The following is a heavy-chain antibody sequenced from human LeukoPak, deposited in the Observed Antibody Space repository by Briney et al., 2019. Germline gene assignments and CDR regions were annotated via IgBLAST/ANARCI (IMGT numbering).Heavy chain of an antibody. CDR3: ASSQLLWFGELTHAFDI. Sequence: ASVKVSCKASGYTFTNYDINWVRQATGQGFEWMGWMNPSSGNTGYAQKFQGRVTMTRNTSISTAYMELSSLRSEDTAVYYCASSQLLWFGELTHAFDIWGQGTMVTVSS. J-gene: IGHJ3*02. CDR1: GYTFTNYD. D-gene: IGHD3-10*01. CDR2: MNPSSGNT. V-gene: IGHV1-8*02.